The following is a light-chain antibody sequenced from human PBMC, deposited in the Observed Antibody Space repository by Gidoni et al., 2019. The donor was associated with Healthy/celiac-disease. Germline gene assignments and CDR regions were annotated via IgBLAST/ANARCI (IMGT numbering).Light chain of an antibody. CDR2: KES. CDR1: QSISSW. V-gene: IGKV1-5*03. Sequence: DIQMTQSPSTLSASVGDRVTITCRASQSISSWLAWYQQKPGKAPKLLIYKESSLESGVPSRFSGSGSGTEFTLTISSLQPDDFATYYCQPFGQGTKVEIK. CDR3: QP. J-gene: IGKJ1*01.